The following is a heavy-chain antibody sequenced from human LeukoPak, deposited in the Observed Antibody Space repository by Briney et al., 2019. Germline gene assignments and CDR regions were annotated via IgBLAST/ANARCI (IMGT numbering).Heavy chain of an antibody. D-gene: IGHD3-10*01. CDR3: ASSAGSGSSFLDY. Sequence: GGSLRLSCAASGLTFDEYTMHWVRQGPGKGLGWVSLISRNGGTTKYADSVKGRFIISRDNSKNSLYLQMHSLRTEDTALYYCASSAGSGSSFLDYWGQGTLVTVSS. CDR2: ISRNGGTT. V-gene: IGHV3-43*01. CDR1: GLTFDEYT. J-gene: IGHJ4*02.